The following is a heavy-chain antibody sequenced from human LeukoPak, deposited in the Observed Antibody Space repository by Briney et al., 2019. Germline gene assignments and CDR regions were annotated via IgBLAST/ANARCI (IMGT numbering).Heavy chain of an antibody. D-gene: IGHD2-21*02. CDR3: ARGDPYCGGDCYSLYYYYYMDV. CDR2: IIPIFGTA. V-gene: IGHV1-69*06. Sequence: ASVKVSCKASGGTFSSYAISWVRQAPGQGLEWMGGIIPIFGTANYAQKFQGRVTITADKSTSTAYMELSSLRSEDTAVYYCARGDPYCGGDCYSLYYYYYMDVWGKGTTVTISS. J-gene: IGHJ6*03. CDR1: GGTFSSYA.